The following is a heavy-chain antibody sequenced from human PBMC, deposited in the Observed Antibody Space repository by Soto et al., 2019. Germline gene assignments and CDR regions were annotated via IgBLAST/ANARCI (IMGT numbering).Heavy chain of an antibody. CDR1: GGTFSSYT. CDR3: ARGYCSSTSCYFPNLGIDAFDI. J-gene: IGHJ3*02. D-gene: IGHD2-2*01. CDR2: IIPILGIA. V-gene: IGHV1-69*02. Sequence: GASVKVSCKASGGTFSSYTISWVRQAPGQGLEWMGRIIPILGIANYAQKFQGRVTITADKSTSTAYMELSSLRSEDTAVYYCARGYCSSTSCYFPNLGIDAFDIWGQGTMVTVSS.